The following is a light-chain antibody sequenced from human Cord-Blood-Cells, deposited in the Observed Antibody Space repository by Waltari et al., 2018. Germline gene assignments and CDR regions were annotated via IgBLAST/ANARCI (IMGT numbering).Light chain of an antibody. CDR2: DAS. V-gene: IGKV1-33*01. CDR1: QDISNY. Sequence: DIQMTQSPSSLSASVGDSVTITCQASQDISNYLNWYQQKPGKAPKLLIYDASNLETGVPSRFSGSGSVTDFTFTISSLQPEDIATYYCQQYDNLPYTFGQGTKLEIK. J-gene: IGKJ2*01. CDR3: QQYDNLPYT.